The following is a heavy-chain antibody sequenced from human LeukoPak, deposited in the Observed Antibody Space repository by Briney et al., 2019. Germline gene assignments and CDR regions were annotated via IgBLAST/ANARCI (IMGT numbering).Heavy chain of an antibody. CDR1: GGTFSSYA. CDR2: IIPIFGIA. J-gene: IGHJ3*02. CDR3: ARDPDYYNSSGYYYPDDAFDI. Sequence: SVKVSCKASGGTFSSYAISWVRQAPGQGLEWMGRIIPIFGIANYAQKFQGRVTITADKSTSTAYMELSSLRSEDTAVYYCARDPDYYNSSGYYYPDDAFDIWGQGTMVTVSS. V-gene: IGHV1-69*04. D-gene: IGHD3-22*01.